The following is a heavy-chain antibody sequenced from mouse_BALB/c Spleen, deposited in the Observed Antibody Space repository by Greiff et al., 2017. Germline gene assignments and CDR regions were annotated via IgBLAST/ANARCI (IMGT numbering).Heavy chain of an antibody. CDR3: ASNGGTTVVEGWFAY. CDR1: GFSLSRYS. J-gene: IGHJ3*01. V-gene: IGHV2-6-4*01. CDR2: IWGGGST. D-gene: IGHD1-1*01. Sequence: QVQLKESGPGLVAPSQSLSITCTVSGFSLSRYSVHWVRQPPGKGLEWLGMIWGGGSTDYNSALKSRLSISKDNSKSQVFLKMNSLQTDDTAMYYYASNGGTTVVEGWFAYWGQGTLVTVSA.